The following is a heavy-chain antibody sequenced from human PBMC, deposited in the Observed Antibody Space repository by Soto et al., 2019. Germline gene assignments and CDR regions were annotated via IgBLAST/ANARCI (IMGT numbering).Heavy chain of an antibody. D-gene: IGHD3-9*01. J-gene: IGHJ4*02. Sequence: PGGSLRLSCAASGFTFSSYSMNWVRQAPGKGLEWVSSISSSSSYIYYADSVKGRFTISRDNAKNSLYLQMNSLRAEDTAVYYCARGYYDILTGYYKDYFDYWGQGTLVTVSS. V-gene: IGHV3-21*01. CDR3: ARGYYDILTGYYKDYFDY. CDR1: GFTFSSYS. CDR2: ISSSSSYI.